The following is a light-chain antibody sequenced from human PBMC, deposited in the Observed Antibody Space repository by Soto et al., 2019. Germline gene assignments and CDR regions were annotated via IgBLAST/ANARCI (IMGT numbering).Light chain of an antibody. Sequence: DIPMTQSPSSLSASVGDRVTITCRASQGISNYLAWYQQKPGKVPKLLIYAASTLQSGVPSRFSGSGSVTDFTLTISTLQPEDVATYYCQTYNSAPFTFGPGTKVDIK. J-gene: IGKJ3*01. CDR2: AAS. CDR3: QTYNSAPFT. V-gene: IGKV1-27*01. CDR1: QGISNY.